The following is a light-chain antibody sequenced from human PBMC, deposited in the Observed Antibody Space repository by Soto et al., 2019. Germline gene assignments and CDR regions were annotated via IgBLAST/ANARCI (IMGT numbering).Light chain of an antibody. J-gene: IGLJ2*01. CDR1: SGHSSYA. V-gene: IGLV4-69*01. CDR3: QTWGTGIHVV. Sequence: QLVLTQSPSASASLGASFKLTCTLSSGHSSYAIAWHQQQPEKGPRYLMKLDSDGSHTKGDAIPDRFSGSSSGAERYLTISSLQSEDEADYYCQTWGTGIHVVFGGGTKLTVL. CDR2: LDSDGSH.